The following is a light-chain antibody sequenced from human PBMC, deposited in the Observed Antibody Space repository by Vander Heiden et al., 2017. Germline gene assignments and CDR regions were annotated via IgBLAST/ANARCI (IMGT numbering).Light chain of an antibody. V-gene: IGKV1-39*01. J-gene: IGKJ2*02. CDR3: QQSYRTPCT. Sequence: DIQMTQSPSSLSASVGDRVTITCRASQSISSYLNWYQQKPGKAPKLLIYAAPSLQSGVPSRFSGSGSGTDFTLTISSLQPEDFATYYCQQSYRTPCTFGQGTKLEIK. CDR1: QSISSY. CDR2: AAP.